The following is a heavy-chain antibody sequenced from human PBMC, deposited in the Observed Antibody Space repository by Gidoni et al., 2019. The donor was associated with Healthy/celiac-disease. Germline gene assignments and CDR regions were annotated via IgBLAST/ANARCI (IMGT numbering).Heavy chain of an antibody. CDR2: IYWDDDK. CDR1: GFSLSTSGVG. CDR3: AHYYDIVTYFDY. J-gene: IGHJ4*01. Sequence: QITLKESGPTLVKPTQTLTLTCTFSGFSLSTSGVGVGWIRQPPGKALEWLALIYWDDDKRYSPSLKSRLTITKDSSKHQVVLTMTNMDPLDTATYFCAHYYDIVTYFDYWVHVTLVTVSS. D-gene: IGHD3-9*01. V-gene: IGHV2-5*02.